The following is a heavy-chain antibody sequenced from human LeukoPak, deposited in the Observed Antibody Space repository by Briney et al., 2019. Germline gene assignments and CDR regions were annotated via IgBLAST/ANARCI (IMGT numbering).Heavy chain of an antibody. CDR1: GFTVGGYA. CDR3: ARHGRGCSTTTCYAGQIDP. Sequence: GGSLRLSCTASGFTVGGYALSWVRQAPGKGLVCVGFIRSKASGETSESAASVKDRFTISRDDSKSIAYLQMNSLKTEDTAVYYCARHGRGCSTTTCYAGQIDPWGQGTLVIVSS. J-gene: IGHJ5*02. D-gene: IGHD2-2*01. CDR2: IRSKASGETS. V-gene: IGHV3-49*04.